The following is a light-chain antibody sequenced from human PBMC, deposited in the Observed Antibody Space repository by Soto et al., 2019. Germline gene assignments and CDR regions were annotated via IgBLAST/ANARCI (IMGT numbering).Light chain of an antibody. CDR3: LQGYNYPFT. CDR1: QGIRND. J-gene: IGKJ3*01. CDR2: AAS. Sequence: AIQMTQSPSSLSASVGDRVTITCRASQGIRNDLGWYQQKPGQAPNLLIYAASTLQSGVPSRFSGSGSGTDFTLTISSLQSEDFATYYCLQGYNYPFTFGPGTKGDIK. V-gene: IGKV1-6*01.